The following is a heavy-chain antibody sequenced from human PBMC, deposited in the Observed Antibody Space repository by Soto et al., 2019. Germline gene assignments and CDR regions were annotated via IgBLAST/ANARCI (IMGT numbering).Heavy chain of an antibody. V-gene: IGHV3-23*01. J-gene: IGHJ4*02. CDR3: STRDFLTGQTYFFDS. Sequence: GSLTLSCAVAGFTFSDYAMSCVRQAPGKGLEWVSDISDSGGSRQYADSVKGRFTISRDNSKNTLYLQMNRLRAEDTDFYYCSTRDFLTGQTYFFDSSGPGTLVTVSS. D-gene: IGHD3-9*01. CDR2: ISDSGGSR. CDR1: GFTFSDYA.